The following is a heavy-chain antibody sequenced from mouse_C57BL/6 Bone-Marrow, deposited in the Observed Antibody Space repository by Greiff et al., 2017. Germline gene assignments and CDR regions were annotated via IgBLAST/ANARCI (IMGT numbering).Heavy chain of an antibody. J-gene: IGHJ3*01. V-gene: IGHV5-17*01. CDR2: ISSGSSTL. Sequence: EVKLVESGGGLVKPGGSLKLSCAASGFTFSDYGMHWVRQAPEKGLEWVAYISSGSSTLYYADTVKGRFTISRDNAKNTLFLQMTSLRSEDTAMYYCARPLYYGSSSCAYWGQGTLVTVSA. D-gene: IGHD1-1*01. CDR3: ARPLYYGSSSCAY. CDR1: GFTFSDYG.